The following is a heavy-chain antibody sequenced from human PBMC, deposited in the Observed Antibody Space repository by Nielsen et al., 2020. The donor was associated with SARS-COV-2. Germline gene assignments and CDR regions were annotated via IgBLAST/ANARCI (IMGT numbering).Heavy chain of an antibody. CDR2: IDPSDSYT. Sequence: GGSLRLSCKGSGYSFTSYWISWVRQMPGKGLEWMGRIDPSDSYTNYSPSFQGHVTISADKSISTAYLQWSSLKASDTAMYYCARGYYDFWSGPETTYYFDYWGQGTLVTVSS. V-gene: IGHV5-10-1*01. D-gene: IGHD3-3*01. CDR1: GYSFTSYW. J-gene: IGHJ4*02. CDR3: ARGYYDFWSGPETTYYFDY.